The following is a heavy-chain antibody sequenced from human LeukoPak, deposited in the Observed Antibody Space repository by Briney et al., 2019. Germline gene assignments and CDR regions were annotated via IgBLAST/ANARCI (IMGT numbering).Heavy chain of an antibody. CDR3: GREGKDFWSGYRNWFDP. Sequence: GGSLRLSRGASGFTFSSYGMHWVRQAPGKGREWVAVIWYDGSNKYYADSVKGRFTISRDNTKNTHYLQMNSLRAGDTAVYYCGREGKDFWSGYRNWFDPWGQGTLVTVSS. J-gene: IGHJ5*02. D-gene: IGHD3-3*01. CDR1: GFTFSSYG. V-gene: IGHV3-33*01. CDR2: IWYDGSNK.